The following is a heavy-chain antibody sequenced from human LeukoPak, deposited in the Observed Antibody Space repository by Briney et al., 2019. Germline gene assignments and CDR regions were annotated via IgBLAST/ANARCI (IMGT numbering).Heavy chain of an antibody. V-gene: IGHV3-7*03. CDR1: GFMFSSNW. D-gene: IGHD3-22*01. CDR2: IKQDGSEK. Sequence: PGGSLRLSCAASGFMFSSNWMSWVRLAPGKGLEWVADIKQDGSEKYYVDSVKGRFTISRDNAKNSLYLQMNSLRAEDTAVYYCARGDYFDRAFDVWGQGTTVTVSS. CDR3: ARGDYFDRAFDV. J-gene: IGHJ3*01.